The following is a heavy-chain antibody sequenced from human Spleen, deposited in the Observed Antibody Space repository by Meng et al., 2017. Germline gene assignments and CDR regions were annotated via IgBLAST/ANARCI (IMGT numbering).Heavy chain of an antibody. D-gene: IGHD2-21*02. CDR3: ARGPLTRGDIAWFDP. Sequence: VHLQESGPGLVKPSQTLSLTCTVSGGSISSGDYYWSWIPQHPGKGLEWIGYIYYSGSTYYNPSLKSLLTISVDTSKNQFSLKLSSVTAADTAVYYCARGPLTRGDIAWFDPWGQGTLVTVSS. CDR1: GGSISSGDYY. V-gene: IGHV4-31*01. CDR2: IYYSGST. J-gene: IGHJ5*02.